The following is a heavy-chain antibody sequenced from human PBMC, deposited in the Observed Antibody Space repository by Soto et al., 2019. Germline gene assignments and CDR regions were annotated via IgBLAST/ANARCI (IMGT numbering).Heavy chain of an antibody. CDR3: ARGGGTEYCRSTSCYSSDYYYGMDV. D-gene: IGHD2-2*02. Sequence: SETLSLTCAVYGGSFSGYYWSWIRQPPGKGLEWIGEINHSGSTNYNPSLKSRVTISVDTSKNQFSLKLSSVTAADTAVYYCARGGGTEYCRSTSCYSSDYYYGMDVWGQGTTATVSS. CDR2: INHSGST. J-gene: IGHJ6*02. CDR1: GGSFSGYY. V-gene: IGHV4-34*01.